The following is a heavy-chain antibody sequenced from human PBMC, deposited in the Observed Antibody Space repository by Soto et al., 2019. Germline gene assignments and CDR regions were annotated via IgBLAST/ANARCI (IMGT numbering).Heavy chain of an antibody. CDR2: ISAHNGNT. J-gene: IGHJ4*02. D-gene: IGHD6-6*01. V-gene: IGHV1-18*01. Sequence: QVHLVQSGAEVKKPGASVKVSCKGSGYAFTTYGITWVRQAPGQGLEWMGWISAHNGNTNYAQKLQGRVTVTRDTSTSTAYLERRSLRSDDTAVYYCARGRDGDYWGQGALVTVSS. CDR3: ARGRDGDY. CDR1: GYAFTTYG.